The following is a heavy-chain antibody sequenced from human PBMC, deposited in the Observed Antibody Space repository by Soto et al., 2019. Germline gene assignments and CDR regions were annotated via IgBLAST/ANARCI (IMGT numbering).Heavy chain of an antibody. CDR3: ARHPRYCSSTSCSQPVSDYYYYGMDV. D-gene: IGHD2-2*01. V-gene: IGHV5-51*01. CDR1: GYSFTSYW. CDR2: IYPGDSDT. J-gene: IGHJ6*02. Sequence: PGESLKISCKGSGYSFTSYWIGWVRQMPGKGLEWMGIIYPGDSDTRYSPSFQGQVTISADKSISTAYLQWSSLKASDTAMYYCARHPRYCSSTSCSQPVSDYYYYGMDVWGQGTTVTVSS.